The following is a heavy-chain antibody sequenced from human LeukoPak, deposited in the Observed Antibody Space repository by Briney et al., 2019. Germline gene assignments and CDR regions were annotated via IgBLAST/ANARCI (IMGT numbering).Heavy chain of an antibody. CDR3: ARQRGYSYGYLDY. CDR2: ISGSGGST. D-gene: IGHD5-18*01. V-gene: IGHV3-23*01. CDR1: GYTFTSYG. J-gene: IGHJ4*02. Sequence: ASVKVSCKASGYTFTSYGISWVRQAPGKGLEWVSAISGSGGSTYYADSVKGRFTISRDNSKNTLYLQMNSLRAEDTAVYYCARQRGYSYGYLDYWGQGTLVTVSS.